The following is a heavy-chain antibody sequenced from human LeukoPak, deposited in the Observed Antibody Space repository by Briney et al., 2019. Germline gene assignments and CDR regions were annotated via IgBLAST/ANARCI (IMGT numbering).Heavy chain of an antibody. CDR2: IYHSGST. Sequence: SETLSPTCTVSGYSISSGYYWCLIRQPPGKGLEWIGSIYHSGSTYYNPSLKSRVTISVDTSKNQFSLKLSSVTAADTAVYYCARRSGSYGAFDIWGQGTMVTVSS. V-gene: IGHV4-38-2*02. J-gene: IGHJ3*02. D-gene: IGHD1-26*01. CDR1: GYSISSGYY. CDR3: ARRSGSYGAFDI.